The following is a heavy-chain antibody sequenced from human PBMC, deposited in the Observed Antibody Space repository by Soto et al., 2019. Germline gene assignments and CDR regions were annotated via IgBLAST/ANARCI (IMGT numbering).Heavy chain of an antibody. CDR2: IDPSDSYT. Sequence: GESLKISCKGSGYSFTSYWISWVRQMSGKGLEWMGRIDPSDSYTNYSPSFQGHVTISADKSISTAYLQWSSLKASDTAMYYCARHWVMITGKTRSNGYGMDVWGQGTTVTVSS. D-gene: IGHD1-20*01. J-gene: IGHJ6*02. V-gene: IGHV5-10-1*01. CDR3: ARHWVMITGKTRSNGYGMDV. CDR1: GYSFTSYW.